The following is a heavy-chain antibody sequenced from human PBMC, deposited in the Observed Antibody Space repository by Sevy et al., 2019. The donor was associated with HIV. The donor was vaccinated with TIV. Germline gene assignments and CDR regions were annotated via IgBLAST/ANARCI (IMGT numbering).Heavy chain of an antibody. CDR2: ISGSGGST. CDR1: GFTFSSYA. J-gene: IGHJ3*02. Sequence: GGSLRLSCAASGFTFSSYAMSWVRQAPGKGLEWVSAISGSGGSTYYADSVKGRFTISRDNSKNTLYLQMNSLRAEDTAVYYCAKRSGIVGATKGAFDIWGQRTMVTVSS. CDR3: AKRSGIVGATKGAFDI. D-gene: IGHD1-26*01. V-gene: IGHV3-23*01.